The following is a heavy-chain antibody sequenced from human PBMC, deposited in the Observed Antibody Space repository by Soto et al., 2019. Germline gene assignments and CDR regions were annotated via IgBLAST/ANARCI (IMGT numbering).Heavy chain of an antibody. CDR2: IYYGGNT. J-gene: IGHJ4*02. D-gene: IGHD3-22*01. CDR3: ARAYYDSSGYWPWECFDY. V-gene: IGHV4-39*01. CDR1: GCSISSSSYS. Sequence: PSETLSLTCIVSGCSISSSSYSWAWIRQPPGKGLEWIGTIYYGGNTYYNPSLKSRVTISVDTSKNQFSLELSSVTAADTAVYYCARAYYDSSGYWPWECFDYWGQGTLVTVSS.